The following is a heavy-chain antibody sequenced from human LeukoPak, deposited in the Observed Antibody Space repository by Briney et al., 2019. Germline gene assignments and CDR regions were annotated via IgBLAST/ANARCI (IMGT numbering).Heavy chain of an antibody. CDR3: ARGWASSRRKAFDI. CDR1: GVTLSTYA. J-gene: IGHJ3*02. D-gene: IGHD3-16*01. Sequence: GGSLRLSCAASGVTLSTYAMSWLRQAPGKGLEWVANVDQDGSEKYYVGSVKGRFTISRDNAKNSLYLQMNSLRVEDTAVYYCARGWASSRRKAFDIWGQGTMVTVSS. V-gene: IGHV3-7*03. CDR2: VDQDGSEK.